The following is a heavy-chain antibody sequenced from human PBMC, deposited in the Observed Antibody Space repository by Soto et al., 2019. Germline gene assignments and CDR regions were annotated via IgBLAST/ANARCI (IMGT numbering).Heavy chain of an antibody. V-gene: IGHV5-51*01. CDR3: ARHGRGRPTVRETYGMDV. Sequence: GESLKISCKGSGYSCTSYWIGWVRQMPGKVLEWMGIIYPGDSDTRYSPSFQGQVTISADKSISTAYLQWSSLKAPDTAMYYCARHGRGRPTVRETYGMDVWGQGTTVTVSS. J-gene: IGHJ6*02. CDR2: IYPGDSDT. CDR1: GYSCTSYW. D-gene: IGHD4-4*01.